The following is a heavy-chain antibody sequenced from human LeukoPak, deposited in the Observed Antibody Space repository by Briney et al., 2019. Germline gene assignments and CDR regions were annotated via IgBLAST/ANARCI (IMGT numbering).Heavy chain of an antibody. Sequence: ASVKVSCRASGGTFSSYAISWVRQAPGQGLEWMGGIIPIFGTANYAQKFQGRVTITADKSTSTAYMELSSLRSEDTAVYYCAGGYCSSTSCYPGGQGTLVTVSS. D-gene: IGHD2-2*01. CDR2: IIPIFGTA. V-gene: IGHV1-69*06. CDR1: GGTFSSYA. CDR3: AGGYCSSTSCYP. J-gene: IGHJ5*02.